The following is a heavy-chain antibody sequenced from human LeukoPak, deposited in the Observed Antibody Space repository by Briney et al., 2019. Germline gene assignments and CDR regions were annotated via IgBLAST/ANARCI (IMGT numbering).Heavy chain of an antibody. CDR2: MNPNSGNT. CDR3: ARVSTLYDFWSGYPYYYYYYGMDV. V-gene: IGHV1-8*01. Sequence: GASVKVSCKASGYTFTSYDINWVRQATGQGLGWMGWMNPNSGNTGYAQKFQGRVTMTRNTSISTAYMELSSLRSEDTAVYYCARVSTLYDFWSGYPYYYYYYGMDVWGQGTTVTVSS. D-gene: IGHD3-3*01. CDR1: GYTFTSYD. J-gene: IGHJ6*02.